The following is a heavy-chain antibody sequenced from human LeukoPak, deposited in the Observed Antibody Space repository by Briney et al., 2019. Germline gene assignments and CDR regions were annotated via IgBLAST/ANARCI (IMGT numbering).Heavy chain of an antibody. Sequence: GASVKVSCKASGYTFIGYYMHWVRQAPGQGLEWMGWINPNSGDTRYAQKFQDRVTMTRDTSISTVYMELSRLSSDDTAVYFCARCLAVESHLLLDYWGQGTPVTVSS. V-gene: IGHV1-2*02. J-gene: IGHJ4*02. CDR3: ARCLAVESHLLLDY. CDR2: INPNSGDT. D-gene: IGHD2-2*01. CDR1: GYTFIGYY.